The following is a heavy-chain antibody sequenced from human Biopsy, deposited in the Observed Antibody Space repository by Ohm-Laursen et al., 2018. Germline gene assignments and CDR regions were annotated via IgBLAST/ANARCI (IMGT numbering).Heavy chain of an antibody. J-gene: IGHJ5*02. V-gene: IGHV4-39*01. CDR3: ARHPTGFWFDP. CDR1: GDSISTSTTYY. Sequence: SETLSLTCTVSGDSISTSTTYYWAWLRQPPGKGLEWIGSIYNSETTFYNPSLKSRVAISVGTSTNQFSLKVPSVTAADTALYYCARHPTGFWFDPWGHGTLVTVSS. CDR2: IYNSETT.